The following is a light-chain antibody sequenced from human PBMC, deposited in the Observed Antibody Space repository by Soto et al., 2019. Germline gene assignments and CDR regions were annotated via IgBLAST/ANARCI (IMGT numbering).Light chain of an antibody. CDR3: QSYDSANRGV. V-gene: IGLV6-57*02. CDR1: SGSVARNY. J-gene: IGLJ3*02. Sequence: NFMLSQPQSVSESPGKTVTISCTGSSGSVARNYFQWYQQRPGSVPSTVIYGDNRRPSGVPERFSGSVDSSSNSASLTISGLRPEDEADYYCQSYDSANRGVFGGGTKLTVL. CDR2: GDN.